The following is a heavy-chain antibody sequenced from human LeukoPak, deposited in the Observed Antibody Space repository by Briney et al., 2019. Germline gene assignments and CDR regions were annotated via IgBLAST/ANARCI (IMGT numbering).Heavy chain of an antibody. V-gene: IGHV3-64D*06. CDR3: VKRELGYCRSTSCYDS. J-gene: IGHJ5*01. CDR1: GFTFSNYA. Sequence: GGSLRLSCSASGFTFSNYAMNWVRQAPGQGLEYVSAISSNGGITYYADSVKGRFTISRDNSKNALYLQMSNLRAEDTAVYYCVKRELGYCRSTSCYDSWGQGTLVTVSS. D-gene: IGHD2-2*01. CDR2: ISSNGGIT.